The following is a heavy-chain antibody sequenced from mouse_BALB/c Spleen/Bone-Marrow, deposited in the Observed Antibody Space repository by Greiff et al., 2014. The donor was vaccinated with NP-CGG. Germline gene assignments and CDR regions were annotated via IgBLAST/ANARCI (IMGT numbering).Heavy chain of an antibody. V-gene: IGHV2-3*01. CDR3: AKWYYCGYNYAMDY. Sequence: VKLVESGPGLVAPSQSLSITCTVSGFSLTNYGVSWVRQPPGKGLEWLGVIWGDGSTNYYSALMSRLSVSKDTSKSQVFLKLNILQADDTASYYCAKWYYCGYNYAMDYWGQGTSVTVSS. CDR1: GFSLTNYG. CDR2: IWGDGST. J-gene: IGHJ4*01. D-gene: IGHD1-2*01.